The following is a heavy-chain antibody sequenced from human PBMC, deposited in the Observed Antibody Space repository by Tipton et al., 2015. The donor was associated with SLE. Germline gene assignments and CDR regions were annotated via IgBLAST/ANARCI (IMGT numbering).Heavy chain of an antibody. D-gene: IGHD3-10*01. CDR1: GFTFSSYW. CDR2: IYSGGST. CDR3: ARAMVRGEWYFDY. J-gene: IGHJ4*02. V-gene: IGHV3-53*01. Sequence: SLRLSCAASGFTFSSYWMHWVRQAPGKGLEWVSVIYSGGSTYYADSVKGRFTISRDNSKNTLYLQMNSLRAEDTAVYYCARAMVRGEWYFDYWGQGTLVTVSS.